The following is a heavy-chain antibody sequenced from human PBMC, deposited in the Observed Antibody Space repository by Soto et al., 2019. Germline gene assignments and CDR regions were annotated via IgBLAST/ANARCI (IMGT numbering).Heavy chain of an antibody. D-gene: IGHD3-9*01. CDR2: IYYSGST. V-gene: IGHV4-30-4*01. J-gene: IGHJ6*01. Sequence: SETLSLTCTVSAGSIVSGDYYWNWLRQPPGKGLEWLGYIYYSGSTYYNPSLKSRVTISVDTSKNQFSLKLSSVTAADTAVYYCARGWLYYYGMEGWGQGTTGTVST. CDR1: AGSIVSGDYY. CDR3: ARGWLYYYGMEG.